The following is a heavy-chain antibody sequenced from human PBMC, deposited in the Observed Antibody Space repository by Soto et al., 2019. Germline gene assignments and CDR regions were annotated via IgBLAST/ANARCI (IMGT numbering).Heavy chain of an antibody. V-gene: IGHV3-23*01. J-gene: IGHJ4*01. CDR1: GFTFSNYA. CDR2: ISGSGSDT. Sequence: QRLSCAAPGFTFSNYAMSWVRQAPGKGLEWVSAISGSGSDTYYADSVKGRFTISRDNSKNTLFLQMSSLRAEDTAVYYCAKDIVAVAGMFDFWGQVTLVTVSP. D-gene: IGHD6-19*01. CDR3: AKDIVAVAGMFDF.